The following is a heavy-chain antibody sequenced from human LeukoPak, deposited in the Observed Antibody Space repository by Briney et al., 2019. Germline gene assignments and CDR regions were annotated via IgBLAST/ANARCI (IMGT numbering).Heavy chain of an antibody. J-gene: IGHJ3*02. CDR2: ISYDGSNK. CDR3: AREGGPGAFDI. Sequence: GGSLRPSCAASGFTFSSYAMHWVRQAPGKGLEWVAVISYDGSNKYYADSVKGRFTISRDNSKNTLYLQMNSLRAEDTAVYYCAREGGPGAFDIWGQGTMVTVSS. V-gene: IGHV3-30-3*01. D-gene: IGHD1-26*01. CDR1: GFTFSSYA.